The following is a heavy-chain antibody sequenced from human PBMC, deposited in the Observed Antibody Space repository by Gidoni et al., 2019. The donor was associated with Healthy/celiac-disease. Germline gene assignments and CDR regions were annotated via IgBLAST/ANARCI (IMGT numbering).Heavy chain of an antibody. Sequence: EVQLVESGGGLVQPGRSLRLYCAASGFTFDDYAMHWVRQAPGKGLEWVSGISWNSGSIGYADSVKGRFTISRDNAKNSLYLQMNSLRAEDTALYYCAGGLAVAGTIDYWGQGTLVTVSS. CDR1: GFTFDDYA. CDR2: ISWNSGSI. J-gene: IGHJ4*02. V-gene: IGHV3-9*01. CDR3: AGGLAVAGTIDY. D-gene: IGHD6-19*01.